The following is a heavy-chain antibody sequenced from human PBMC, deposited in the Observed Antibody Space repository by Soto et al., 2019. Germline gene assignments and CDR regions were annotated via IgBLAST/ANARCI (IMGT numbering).Heavy chain of an antibody. CDR2: ISAYNGNT. D-gene: IGHD4-4*01. J-gene: IGHJ6*03. CDR1: GYTFTSYG. CDR3: AKADSNYAGTFSYYYMDV. Sequence: ASVKVSCKASGYTFTSYGISWVRQAPGQGLEWMGWISAYNGNTNYAQKLQGRVTMTTDTSTSTAYMELRNLRSDDTAVYYCAKADSNYAGTFSYYYMDVWGTGTMVTVSS. V-gene: IGHV1-18*01.